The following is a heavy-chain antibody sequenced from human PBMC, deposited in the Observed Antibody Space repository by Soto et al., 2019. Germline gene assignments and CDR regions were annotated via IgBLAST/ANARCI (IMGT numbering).Heavy chain of an antibody. D-gene: IGHD3-3*01. Sequence: GGSLRLSCGVSGFQLKNHGMHWLRQAPGTGLEWVAVIGFDGSEKFYSDSVEGRFSISRDDSKDTLHLHMTGLTREDTAMYFCARDPSTYFDFRRGYSVPDFFDDWGQGALVTVSS. CDR2: IGFDGSEK. J-gene: IGHJ4*02. CDR3: ARDPSTYFDFRRGYSVPDFFDD. V-gene: IGHV3-30*03. CDR1: GFQLKNHG.